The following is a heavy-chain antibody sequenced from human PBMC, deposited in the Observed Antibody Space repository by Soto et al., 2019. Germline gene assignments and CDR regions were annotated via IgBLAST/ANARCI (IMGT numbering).Heavy chain of an antibody. CDR1: GFTFSSYG. Sequence: QVQLVESGGGVVQPGRSLRLSCAASGFTFSSYGMHWVRQAPGKGLEWVAVIWYDGSNKYYADSVKGRFTISRDNSKNTLYLQMNGLRAEDTAVYYCARGRYSYGLLGWFDPWGQGTLVTVSS. V-gene: IGHV3-33*01. J-gene: IGHJ5*02. CDR3: ARGRYSYGLLGWFDP. D-gene: IGHD5-18*01. CDR2: IWYDGSNK.